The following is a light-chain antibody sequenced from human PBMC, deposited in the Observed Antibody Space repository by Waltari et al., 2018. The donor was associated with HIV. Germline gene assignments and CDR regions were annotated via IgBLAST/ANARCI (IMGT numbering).Light chain of an antibody. V-gene: IGKV3-15*01. CDR3: QQYNIRPRGNT. CDR1: QGVGSN. J-gene: IGKJ2*01. CDR2: GAA. Sequence: DIVMTQSPAILSVSPGERVTLSCRASQGVGSNLAWYQQKVGQAPRLLIYGAATRAAEIPVRFSGSGSGTDFTLTIGSLQSEDFATYYCQQYNIRPRGNTFGQGTKLQIK.